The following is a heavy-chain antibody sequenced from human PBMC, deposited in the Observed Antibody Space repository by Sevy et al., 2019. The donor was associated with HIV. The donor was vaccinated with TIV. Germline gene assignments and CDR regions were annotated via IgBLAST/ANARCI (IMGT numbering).Heavy chain of an antibody. J-gene: IGHJ4*02. CDR3: ARGGPNPQQLDYFDH. Sequence: SETLSLTCTVSGVSVSPYYWAWIRQPPGKGLECVAFSGSTNYNPSLKSRASTSVDTSKSQFSLKLSSVTAADTAIYYCARGGPNPQQLDYFDHWGQGTLVTVSS. CDR2: SGST. V-gene: IGHV4-59*02. D-gene: IGHD1-1*01. CDR1: GVSVSPYY.